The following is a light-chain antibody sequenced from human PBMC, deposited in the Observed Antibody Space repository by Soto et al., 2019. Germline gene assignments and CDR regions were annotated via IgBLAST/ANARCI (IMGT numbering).Light chain of an antibody. CDR2: AAS. CDR3: LQDDDYPFT. CDR1: QSISSY. J-gene: IGKJ4*01. Sequence: IQMTQSPSSLSASVGDRVTITFRASQSISSYLNWYQQKPGKAPKFLIFAASNLQSGVPSRFSGSGSGTDFTLTISSLQPEDFATYFCLQDDDYPFTFGGGTKVDIK. V-gene: IGKV1-6*01.